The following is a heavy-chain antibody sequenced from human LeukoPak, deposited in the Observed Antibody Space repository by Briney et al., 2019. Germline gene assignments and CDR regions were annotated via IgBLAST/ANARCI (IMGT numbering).Heavy chain of an antibody. CDR1: GYTFTSYH. V-gene: IGHV1-46*01. CDR3: ARTYSSGTEVGSIDY. D-gene: IGHD6-19*01. J-gene: IGHJ4*02. Sequence: GASVKVSCTASGYTFTSYHMHWVRQAPGQGLEWMGIINPSGGSTSYAQKFQGRVTMPRDMSTSTVYMELSSLRSEDTAVYYCARTYSSGTEVGSIDYWGQGTLVTVSS. CDR2: INPSGGST.